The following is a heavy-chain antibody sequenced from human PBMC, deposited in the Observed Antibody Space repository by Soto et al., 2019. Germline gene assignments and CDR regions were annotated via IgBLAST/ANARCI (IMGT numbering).Heavy chain of an antibody. CDR3: AKVSGSYYKGWTEWVEYFDY. Sequence: GGSLRLSCAASGFTFSSYAMSWVRQAPGKGLEWVSAISGSGGSTYYADSVKGRFTISRDNSKNTLYLQMNSLRAEDTAVYYCAKVSGSYYKGWTEWVEYFDYWAQGNLVTVSS. V-gene: IGHV3-23*01. CDR2: ISGSGGST. D-gene: IGHD3-10*01. J-gene: IGHJ4*02. CDR1: GFTFSSYA.